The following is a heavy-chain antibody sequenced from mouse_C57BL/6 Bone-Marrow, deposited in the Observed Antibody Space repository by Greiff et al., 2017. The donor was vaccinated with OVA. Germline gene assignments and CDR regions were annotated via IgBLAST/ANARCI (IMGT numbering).Heavy chain of an antibody. J-gene: IGHJ2*01. CDR1: GFTFSDYY. V-gene: IGHV5-16*01. D-gene: IGHD3-1*01. CDR2: INYDGSST. CDR3: ARDRGTVFDY. Sequence: EVKLVESEGGLVQPGSSMKLSCTASGFTFSDYYMAWVRQVPEKGLEWVANINYDGSSTYYLDSLKSRFIISRDNAKNILYLQMSSLKSEDTATYYCARDRGTVFDYWGQGTTLTVSS.